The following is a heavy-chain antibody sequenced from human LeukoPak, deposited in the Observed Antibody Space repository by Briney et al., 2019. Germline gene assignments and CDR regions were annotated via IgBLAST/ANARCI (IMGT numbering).Heavy chain of an antibody. D-gene: IGHD3-22*01. J-gene: IGHJ4*02. CDR1: GFTFNNFV. CDR2: ISGSGRSI. Sequence: GGSLRLSCAASGFTFNNFVMTGVRQAPGKGLEWVSGISGSGRSIYYTDSVKGRFTISRDNSKNTLYLQMTSLRAGDTAVYYCAKGGHYYESFYYFDYWGQGTLVTVSS. CDR3: AKGGHYYESFYYFDY. V-gene: IGHV3-23*01.